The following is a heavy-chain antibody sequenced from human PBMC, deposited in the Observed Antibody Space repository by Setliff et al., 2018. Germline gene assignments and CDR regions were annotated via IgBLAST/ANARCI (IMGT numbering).Heavy chain of an antibody. V-gene: IGHV4-39*01. CDR1: GGSINTDRFF. J-gene: IGHJ4*02. CDR2: VYYSGVD. CDR3: ARTGTYRYFDY. Sequence: SETLSLTCTVSGGSINTDRFFWGWIRQSPGKGLEWLASVYYSGVDFYNPSHKSRVTISVDTSKNQFSLKLTSVTAADTAVYYCARTGTYRYFDYWGQGTRVTVSS. D-gene: IGHD1-1*01.